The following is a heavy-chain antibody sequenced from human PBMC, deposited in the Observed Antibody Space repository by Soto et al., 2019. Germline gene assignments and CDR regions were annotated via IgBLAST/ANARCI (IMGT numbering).Heavy chain of an antibody. J-gene: IGHJ4*02. V-gene: IGHV3-73*02. CDR1: GFTFSGSA. D-gene: IGHD2-8*01. CDR3: TRDYCTNGVCYYFDY. Sequence: EVQLVESGGGLVQSGGSLKLSCAASGFTFSGSAMHWVRQASGKGLEWVGRIRSKANSYATAYAASVKGRFTISRDDSKNTAYLQMNSLKTEDTAVYYCTRDYCTNGVCYYFDYWGQGTLVTVSS. CDR2: IRSKANSYAT.